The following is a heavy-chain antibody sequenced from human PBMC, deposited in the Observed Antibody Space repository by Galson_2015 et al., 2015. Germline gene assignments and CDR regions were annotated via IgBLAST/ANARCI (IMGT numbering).Heavy chain of an antibody. Sequence: SLRLSCAASGFTFSSYAMGWVRQAPGKGLEWVSAISGSGGSTYYADSVKGRFTISRDNSKNTLYLQMNSLRAEDTAVYYCAKGKDISGAFDIWGQGTMVTVSS. CDR2: ISGSGGST. CDR3: AKGKDISGAFDI. D-gene: IGHD2-15*01. J-gene: IGHJ3*02. V-gene: IGHV3-23*01. CDR1: GFTFSSYA.